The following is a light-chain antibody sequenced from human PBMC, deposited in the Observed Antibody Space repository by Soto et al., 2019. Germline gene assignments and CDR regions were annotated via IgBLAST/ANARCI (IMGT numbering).Light chain of an antibody. J-gene: IGKJ1*01. CDR3: QQYNNSPRT. CDR2: GAS. Sequence: ELVMTQSPATLSVSPGERATLSCRASQSVSSNLAWYHQKPGQAPRLLIYGASTRPTGIPARFSGSGSGTEFTLTISILQSEYFAVYYCQQYNNSPRTFGQGTKVAIK. CDR1: QSVSSN. V-gene: IGKV3-15*01.